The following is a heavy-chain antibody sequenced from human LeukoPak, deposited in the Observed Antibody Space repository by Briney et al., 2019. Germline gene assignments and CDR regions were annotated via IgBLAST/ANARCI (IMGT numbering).Heavy chain of an antibody. CDR1: GYTFTHYY. CDR3: ARDVCVSVACDAFDI. J-gene: IGHJ3*02. CDR2: IKPDTGGT. V-gene: IGHV1-18*04. D-gene: IGHD6-19*01. Sequence: ASVTVSCKASGYTFTHYYIHWVRQAPGEGLEWMGWIKPDTGGTNYAQKLQGRVTMTTDTSTSTAYMELRSLRSDDTAVYYCARDVCVSVACDAFDIWGQGTMVTVSS.